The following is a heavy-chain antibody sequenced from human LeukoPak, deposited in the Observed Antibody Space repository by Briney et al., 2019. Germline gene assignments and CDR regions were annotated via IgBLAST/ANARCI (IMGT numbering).Heavy chain of an antibody. V-gene: IGHV4-30-2*01. D-gene: IGHD4-17*01. CDR2: IYHSGST. Sequence: KASQTLSLTCAVSGGSISSGGYAWSWIRQPPGKGLEWIGYIYHSGSTYYNPSLKSRVTISVDRSKNQFSLKLSPVTAADTAVYYCASFGYGSLFDYWGQGTLVTVSS. CDR1: GGSISSGGYA. J-gene: IGHJ4*02. CDR3: ASFGYGSLFDY.